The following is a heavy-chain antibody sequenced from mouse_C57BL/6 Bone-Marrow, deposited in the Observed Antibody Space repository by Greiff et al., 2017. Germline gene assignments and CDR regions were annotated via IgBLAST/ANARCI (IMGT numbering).Heavy chain of an antibody. J-gene: IGHJ3*01. CDR2: ISSGGSYT. CDR3: ATLRGAY. CDR1: GFTFSSYG. Sequence: EVMLVESGGDLVKPGGSLKLSCAASGFTFSSYGMSWVRQTPDKRLEWVATISSGGSYTYYPDSVKGRFTISRDNAKNTLYLQMSSRKSEDTAMYYCATLRGAYGGQGTLVTVSA. V-gene: IGHV5-6*02. D-gene: IGHD1-1*01.